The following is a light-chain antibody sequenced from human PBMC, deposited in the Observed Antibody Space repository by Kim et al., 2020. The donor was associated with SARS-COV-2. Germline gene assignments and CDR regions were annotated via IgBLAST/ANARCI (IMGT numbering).Light chain of an antibody. J-gene: IGKJ1*01. CDR1: QSVSSSY. Sequence: PGERATLSCRASQSVSSSYLAWYQQKPGQAPRLLIYGASSRATGIPDMFSGSGSGTDFTLTISRLEPEDFAVYYCQQYGSSPPWTFGQGTKVDIK. CDR2: GAS. CDR3: QQYGSSPPWT. V-gene: IGKV3-20*01.